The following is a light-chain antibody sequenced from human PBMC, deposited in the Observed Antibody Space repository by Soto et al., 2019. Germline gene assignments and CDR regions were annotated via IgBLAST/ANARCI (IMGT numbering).Light chain of an antibody. CDR2: GAS. Sequence: EIVLTQSPGTLALSPGERATLSCRASQTVRNEYLAWYQQKPGQAPRLLIYGASTMATGTPDWFSGSGAGTTITRTATRLEPDDFAVYYCQHYYRSPRTFGQGTKVEIK. J-gene: IGKJ1*01. V-gene: IGKV3-20*01. CDR3: QHYYRSPRT. CDR1: QTVRNEY.